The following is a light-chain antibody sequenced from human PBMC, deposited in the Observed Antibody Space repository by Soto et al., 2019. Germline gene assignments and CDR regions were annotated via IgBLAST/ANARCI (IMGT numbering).Light chain of an antibody. J-gene: IGKJ5*01. Sequence: DIVLTKSPVTLSLSQGERATLSCRAIQSFSSTYVAWYQQKPGQAPRLLIYGSSSRDTGIPDRFSGSGSGTDFTLPISRVEPEDFAVYYCQEYGILPITFAQGTRLENK. CDR2: GSS. CDR3: QEYGILPIT. CDR1: QSFSSTY. V-gene: IGKV3-20*01.